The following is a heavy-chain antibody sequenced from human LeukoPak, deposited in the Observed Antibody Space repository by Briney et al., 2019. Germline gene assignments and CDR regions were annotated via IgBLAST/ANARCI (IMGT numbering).Heavy chain of an antibody. J-gene: IGHJ3*02. Sequence: GGSLRLSCAASGFTFSSYDMHWVRQATGKGLEWVSAIGTAGDTYYPGSVKGRFTISRENAMNSLYLQMNSLRAGDTAVYYCARAADYYDRRGAFDIWGQGTMVTVSS. CDR2: IGTAGDT. D-gene: IGHD3-22*01. V-gene: IGHV3-13*01. CDR1: GFTFSSYD. CDR3: ARAADYYDRRGAFDI.